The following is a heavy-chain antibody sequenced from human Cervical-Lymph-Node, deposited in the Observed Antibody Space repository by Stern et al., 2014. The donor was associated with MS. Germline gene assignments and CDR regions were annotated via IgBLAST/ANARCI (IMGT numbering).Heavy chain of an antibody. CDR3: ATQGYCSSTSCLFSYYYGMDV. J-gene: IGHJ6*02. V-gene: IGHV1-69*01. Sequence: VQLVQSGAEVKKPGSSVKVSCKASGGTFSSYAISWVRQAPGQGLEWMGGIIPIFGTANYAQKFQGRVTITADESTSTAYMELSSLRSEDTAVYYCATQGYCSSTSCLFSYYYGMDVWGQGTTVTVSS. D-gene: IGHD2-2*01. CDR1: GGTFSSYA. CDR2: IIPIFGTA.